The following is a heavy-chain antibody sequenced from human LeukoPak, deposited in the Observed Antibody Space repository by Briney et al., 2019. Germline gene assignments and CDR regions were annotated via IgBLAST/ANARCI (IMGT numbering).Heavy chain of an antibody. Sequence: TGGSLSLSCAASGFTFSNYGMHWVRQAPGKGLEWVSVISYDGSNKYYADSVKGRFTISRDNSKNTLYLQMNSLRAEDTAMYYCAKNSGSTALWGQGTLVTVSS. CDR1: GFTFSNYG. CDR2: ISYDGSNK. D-gene: IGHD1-26*01. J-gene: IGHJ4*02. V-gene: IGHV3-30*18. CDR3: AKNSGSTAL.